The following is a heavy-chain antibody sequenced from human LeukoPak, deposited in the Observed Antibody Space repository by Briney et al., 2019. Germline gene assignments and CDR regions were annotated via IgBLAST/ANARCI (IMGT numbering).Heavy chain of an antibody. J-gene: IGHJ3*02. CDR2: ISSSSSYI. D-gene: IGHD6-19*01. CDR3: AREGSAIAVGDDAFDI. V-gene: IGHV3-21*01. Sequence: PGGSLRLSCAASGFTFSSYSMNWVRQAPGKGLEWVSSISSSSSYIYYADSVKGRFTISRDNAKNSLYLQMNSLRAEDTAVYYCAREGSAIAVGDDAFDIWGQGTMVTVSS. CDR1: GFTFSSYS.